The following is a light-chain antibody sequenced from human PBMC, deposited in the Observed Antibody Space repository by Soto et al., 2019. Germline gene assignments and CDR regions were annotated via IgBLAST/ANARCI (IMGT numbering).Light chain of an antibody. V-gene: IGLV2-11*01. J-gene: IGLJ2*01. CDR1: SSDVGGYNY. Sequence: QSALTQPRSVFGSPGQSVTISCTGTSSDVGGYNYVSWYQQHPGKAPKLMIYDVSKRPSGVPDRFSGSKSGNTASLTISGLQAEDEADYYCCSYAGSYPWVFGGGTKLTVL. CDR2: DVS. CDR3: CSYAGSYPWV.